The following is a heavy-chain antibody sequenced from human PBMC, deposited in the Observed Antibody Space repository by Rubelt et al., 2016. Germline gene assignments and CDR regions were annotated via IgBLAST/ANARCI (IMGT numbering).Heavy chain of an antibody. J-gene: IGHJ4*02. V-gene: IGHV3-74*01. D-gene: IGHD6-13*01. CDR2: INGDGSST. CDR1: GFTFSHYW. Sequence: SGFTFSHYWMHWVRQVPGKGLVWVSRINGDGSSTNYADSVKGRFTISRDNSKNTLYLQMNSLRAEDTAVYYCAKDSSSLTTLGHFDYWGQGTLVTVSS. CDR3: AKDSSSLTTLGHFDY.